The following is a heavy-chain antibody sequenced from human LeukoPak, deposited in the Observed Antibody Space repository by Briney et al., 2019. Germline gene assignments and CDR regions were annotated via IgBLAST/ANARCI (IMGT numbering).Heavy chain of an antibody. CDR3: TTSLRRYSTVDY. V-gene: IGHV3-15*01. CDR2: IRSKRDGGTT. Sequence: TSGGSLRLSCVASGFTFSDFLMSWVRQAPGKGLEWVGRIRSKRDGGTTEYAAPVRGRFTISRDDSEDTLSLQMNSLKTEDTAVYYCTTSLRRYSTVDYWGQGTLVTVSS. CDR1: GFTFSDFL. J-gene: IGHJ4*02. D-gene: IGHD4-11*01.